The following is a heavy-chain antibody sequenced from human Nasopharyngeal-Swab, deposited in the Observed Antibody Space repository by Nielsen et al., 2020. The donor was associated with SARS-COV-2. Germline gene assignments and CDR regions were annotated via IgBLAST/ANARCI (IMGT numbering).Heavy chain of an antibody. Sequence: SETLSLTCTVSGGSISSSSYYWVWIRQPPGKGLEWIGSIYYSGSTYYNPSLKSRVTISVDTSKNHFSQKLSSVTAADTAVYYCARHRYSSSWSWYFDYWGQGTLVTVSS. D-gene: IGHD6-13*01. J-gene: IGHJ4*02. CDR3: ARHRYSSSWSWYFDY. CDR1: GGSISSSSYY. V-gene: IGHV4-39*01. CDR2: IYYSGST.